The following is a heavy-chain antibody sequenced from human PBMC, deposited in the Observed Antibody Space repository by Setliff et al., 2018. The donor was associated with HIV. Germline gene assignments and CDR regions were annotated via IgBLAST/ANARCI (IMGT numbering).Heavy chain of an antibody. CDR2: FFHTGGI. CDR3: GRGWFDP. J-gene: IGHJ5*02. Sequence: SETLSLTFTAPSVSVSPDSYNWNWIRQTPGKGLEWIGTFFHTGGITYNPSLRSRVTMSADTAESLLSLRLILVTAADTGVYYCGRGWFDPWGQGTLVTVSS. D-gene: IGHD3-10*01. V-gene: IGHV4-61*01. CDR1: SVSVSPDSYN.